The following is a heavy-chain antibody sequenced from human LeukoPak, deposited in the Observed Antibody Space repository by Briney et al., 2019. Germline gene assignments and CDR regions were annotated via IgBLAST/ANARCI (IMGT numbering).Heavy chain of an antibody. CDR1: GGSFSGYY. Sequence: SETLSLTCAVYGGSFSGYYWSWIRQPPGKGLEWIGEINHSGSTNYTPSLKSRVPISVDTSKNQFSLKLSSVTAADTAVYYCARWSSNYYDSSGRRFDPWGQGTLVTVSS. J-gene: IGHJ5*02. V-gene: IGHV4-34*01. D-gene: IGHD3-22*01. CDR2: INHSGST. CDR3: ARWSSNYYDSSGRRFDP.